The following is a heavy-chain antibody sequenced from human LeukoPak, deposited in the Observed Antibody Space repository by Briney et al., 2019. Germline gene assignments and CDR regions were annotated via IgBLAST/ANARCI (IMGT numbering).Heavy chain of an antibody. Sequence: GGSLRLSCAASGSTFSSYWMSWVRQAPGKGLEWVANIKQDGSEKYYVDSVKGRFTISRDNSKNTLYLQMNSLRAEDTAVYYCAKMCYYGSGRSKPLYYFDYWGQGTLVTVSS. D-gene: IGHD3-10*01. CDR1: GSTFSSYW. J-gene: IGHJ4*02. V-gene: IGHV3-7*03. CDR2: IKQDGSEK. CDR3: AKMCYYGSGRSKPLYYFDY.